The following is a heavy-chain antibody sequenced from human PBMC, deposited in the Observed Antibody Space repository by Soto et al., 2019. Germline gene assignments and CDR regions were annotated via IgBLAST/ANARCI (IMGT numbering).Heavy chain of an antibody. V-gene: IGHV3-9*01. J-gene: IGHJ2*01. Sequence: EVQLVESGGGLVQPGRSLRLSCAASGFTFDDYAMHWVRQTPGKGLEWVSGISWNSGSIGYADSVKGRFTISRDNAKNSLYLQMNSLRAEDKALYYCARAYCGGDCYRYWYFHLWGRGTLVTVSS. CDR1: GFTFDDYA. D-gene: IGHD2-21*01. CDR3: ARAYCGGDCYRYWYFHL. CDR2: ISWNSGSI.